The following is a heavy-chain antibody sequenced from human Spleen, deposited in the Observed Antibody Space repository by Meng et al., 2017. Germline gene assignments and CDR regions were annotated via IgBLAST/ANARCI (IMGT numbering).Heavy chain of an antibody. CDR2: IYHTGSI. Sequence: QVRLQESGPGLVKPSGTLSLTCTVSGGSISSSNWWSWVRQPPGKGLEWIGEIYHTGSINYNSSLKSRVTISLGKSKNQFSLKLSSVTAADTAVYYCARESSIIWNYFDPWGQGTLVTVSS. CDR1: GGSISSSNW. J-gene: IGHJ5*02. D-gene: IGHD1-7*01. CDR3: ARESSIIWNYFDP. V-gene: IGHV4-4*02.